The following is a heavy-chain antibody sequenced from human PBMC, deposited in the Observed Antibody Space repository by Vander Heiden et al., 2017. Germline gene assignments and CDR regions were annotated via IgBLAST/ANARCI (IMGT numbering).Heavy chain of an antibody. CDR2: TYYRSKWYN. CDR1: GDSVSSNRAA. CDR3: ARFSDLGGKGPIAVAASDAFDI. V-gene: IGHV6-1*01. D-gene: IGHD6-19*01. J-gene: IGHJ3*02. Sequence: QVQLQQSGPGLMKPSQTLSLTCAISGDSVSSNRAAWNWIRQSPSRGLEWLGRTYYRSKWYNDYAVSVKSRITINPDTSKNQFSLHLNSVTPEDTAVYYCARFSDLGGKGPIAVAASDAFDIWGQGTMVTVSS.